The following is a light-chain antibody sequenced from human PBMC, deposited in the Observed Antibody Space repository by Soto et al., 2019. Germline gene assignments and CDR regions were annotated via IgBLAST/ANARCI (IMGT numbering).Light chain of an antibody. J-gene: IGKJ2*01. Sequence: EIVLTQSPGTLSLSPGERATLSCRASQSVSSSYLAWYQQKPGQAPRLLIYAASSRAAGIPDRFSGGGSGTDFTLTISRLEPEDFALYYCQQYDSSLYTFGQGTKLEIK. CDR1: QSVSSSY. CDR2: AAS. V-gene: IGKV3-20*01. CDR3: QQYDSSLYT.